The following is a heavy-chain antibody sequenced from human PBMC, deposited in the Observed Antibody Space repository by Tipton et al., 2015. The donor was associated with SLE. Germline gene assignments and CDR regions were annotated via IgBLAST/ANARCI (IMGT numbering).Heavy chain of an antibody. Sequence: TLSLTCAVSGSSINNNDYYWGWIQQPPGKGLEWIGNIFHSGTTSYNRSLRGRVTISVDTSKNQFSLSLTSVTAADTAVYYCARQQLGAWFDPWGLGTLVTVSS. CDR3: ARQQLGAWFDP. V-gene: IGHV4-38-2*01. J-gene: IGHJ5*02. CDR2: IFHSGTT. CDR1: GSSINNNDYY. D-gene: IGHD3-16*01.